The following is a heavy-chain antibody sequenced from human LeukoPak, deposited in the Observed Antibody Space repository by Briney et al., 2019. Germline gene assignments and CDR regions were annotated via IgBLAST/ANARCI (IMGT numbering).Heavy chain of an antibody. CDR2: IYHSGST. D-gene: IGHD3-22*01. CDR1: GYSISSGYY. V-gene: IGHV4-38-2*02. CDR3: ARVTGYMIEDYFDY. Sequence: PSETLSLTCTVSGYSISSGYYWGWIRQPPGKGLEWIGSIYHSGSTSYNPSLKSRVTISVDTSKNQFSLKLRSVTAADTAVYYCARVTGYMIEDYFDYWGQGTLVTVSS. J-gene: IGHJ4*02.